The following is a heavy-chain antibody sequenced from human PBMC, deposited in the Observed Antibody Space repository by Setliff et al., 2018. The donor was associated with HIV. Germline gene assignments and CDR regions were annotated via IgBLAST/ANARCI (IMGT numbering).Heavy chain of an antibody. V-gene: IGHV5-51*01. CDR3: TTDLSWRPY. CDR2: IYPGDSDT. CDR1: GYSFTSYW. Sequence: PGESLKISCKGSGYSFTSYWIGWVRQVPGKGLEWMGIIYPGDSDTRYSPSFQGQVTISADKSISTAYLQMNSLKTEDTAVYYCTTDLSWRPYWGQGSLVTVSS. J-gene: IGHJ4*02. D-gene: IGHD1-1*01.